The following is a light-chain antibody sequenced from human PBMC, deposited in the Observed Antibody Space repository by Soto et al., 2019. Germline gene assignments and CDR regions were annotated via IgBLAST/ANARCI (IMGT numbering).Light chain of an antibody. V-gene: IGLV1-44*01. Sequence: QSVLTQPPSASGNPGQRVTISCYGSSSNIGSKTVNWYQQLPGTAPKLLIYSNNQRPSGVPDRFSGSKSGTSASLAISGLQSEDEADYYWAAWDDSLNGVVFGVGTKLTVL. CDR3: AAWDDSLNGVV. CDR2: SNN. J-gene: IGLJ2*01. CDR1: SSNIGSKT.